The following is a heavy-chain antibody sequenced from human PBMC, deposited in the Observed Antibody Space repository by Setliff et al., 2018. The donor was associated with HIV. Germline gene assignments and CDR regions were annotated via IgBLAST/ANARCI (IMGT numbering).Heavy chain of an antibody. D-gene: IGHD3-16*01. V-gene: IGHV4-59*12. J-gene: IGHJ5*01. CDR2: IYYDGRT. Sequence: SETLSLTCTVSGGSISSYYWSWIRQPPGKGLEWIGSIYYDGRTFYKPSLKSRLTISVDTSKNQFSLSLNSVTAAATAVYFCARGGAVSADFDSWGQGTLVTVSS. CDR1: GGSISSYY. CDR3: ARGGAVSADFDS.